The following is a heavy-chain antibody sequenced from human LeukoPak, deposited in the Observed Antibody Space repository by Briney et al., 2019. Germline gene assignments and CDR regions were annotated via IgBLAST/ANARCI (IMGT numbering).Heavy chain of an antibody. J-gene: IGHJ3*02. CDR1: GFTFDDYA. D-gene: IGHD3-10*01. V-gene: IGHV3-9*01. CDR2: ISWNSGSI. Sequence: GGSLRLSCAASGFTFDDYAMHWVRQAPGRGLEWVSGISWNSGSIAYADSVKGRFTISRDNAKNSLYLQMNSLRAEDTALYYCAKGVRITMVRGAFDIWGQGTMVTVSS. CDR3: AKGVRITMVRGAFDI.